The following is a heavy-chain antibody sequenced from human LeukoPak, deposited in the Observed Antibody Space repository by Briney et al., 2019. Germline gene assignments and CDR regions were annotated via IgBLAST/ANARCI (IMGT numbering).Heavy chain of an antibody. CDR3: ARGPNSNWSGLDF. V-gene: IGHV3-74*01. CDR2: ISPTGSTT. CDR1: GFSYSGHW. J-gene: IGHJ4*02. Sequence: GGSLRLSCTASGFSYSGHWMHWARQLPGKGLVWISRISPTGSTTSYADSVKGRFTVSRDNAKNTLYLQVNNLRAEDTAVYYCARGPNSNWSGLDFWGQGTLLTVSS. D-gene: IGHD6-6*01.